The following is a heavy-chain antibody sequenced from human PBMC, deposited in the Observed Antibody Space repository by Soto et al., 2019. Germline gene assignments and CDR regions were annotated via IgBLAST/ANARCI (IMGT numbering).Heavy chain of an antibody. CDR2: IYHSGST. D-gene: IGHD3-10*01. V-gene: IGHV4-4*02. CDR3: ARDRGRALGYYYGMDV. Sequence: SETLSLTCAVSGGSISSSNWWSWVRQPPGKGLEWIGEIYHSGSTNYNPPLKSRVTISVDKSKNQFSLKLSSVTAADTAVYYCARDRGRALGYYYGMDVWGQGTTVTVSS. J-gene: IGHJ6*02. CDR1: GGSISSSNW.